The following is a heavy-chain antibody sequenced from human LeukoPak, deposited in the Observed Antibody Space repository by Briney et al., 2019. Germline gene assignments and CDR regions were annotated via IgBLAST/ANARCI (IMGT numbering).Heavy chain of an antibody. J-gene: IGHJ6*04. D-gene: IGHD3-10*02. CDR3: AELGITMFGGV. CDR1: GFTFSSYE. Sequence: PGGSLSLSCAASGFTFSSYEMNWVRQAPGKGLEWVSYISSSGSTIYYADSVKGRFTISRDNAKNSLYLQMNSLRAEDTAVYYCAELGITMFGGVWGKGTTVTISS. CDR2: ISSSGSTI. V-gene: IGHV3-48*03.